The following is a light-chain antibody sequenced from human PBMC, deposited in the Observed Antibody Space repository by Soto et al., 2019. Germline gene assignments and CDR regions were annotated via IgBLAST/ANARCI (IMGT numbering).Light chain of an antibody. CDR1: QSISSW. J-gene: IGKJ1*01. CDR3: QQYNSHSRT. Sequence: GDRVTITCRASQSISSWLAWYQQKPGKAPKLLIYDASSLESGVPSRFSGSGSGTEFTLTIISLQPDDFATYYCQQYNSHSRTFGQGTKVDIK. V-gene: IGKV1-5*01. CDR2: DAS.